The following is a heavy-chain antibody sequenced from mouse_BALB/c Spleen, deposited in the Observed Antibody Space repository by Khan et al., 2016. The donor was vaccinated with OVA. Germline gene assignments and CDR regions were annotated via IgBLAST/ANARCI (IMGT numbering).Heavy chain of an antibody. CDR1: GFSLTNYG. D-gene: IGHD2-3*01. Sequence: QVQLQESGPGLVAPSQSLSITCTVSGFSLTNYGVNWVRQPPGKGLEWLGVVWADRSTNYNSALMSRLSISKDNTKSQVFVKMNSLQTDDTAMYYCARFYDPYYAVDYWGPGTSVTVSS. V-gene: IGHV2-9*02. CDR3: ARFYDPYYAVDY. J-gene: IGHJ4*01. CDR2: VWADRST.